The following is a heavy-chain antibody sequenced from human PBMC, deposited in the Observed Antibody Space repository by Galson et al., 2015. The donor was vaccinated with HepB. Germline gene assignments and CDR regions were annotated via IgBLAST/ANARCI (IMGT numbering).Heavy chain of an antibody. CDR1: GFTFSSYW. CDR2: IKQDGSEK. CDR3: ARDRRGSTSGYSCFEY. V-gene: IGHV3-7*03. Sequence: SLRLSCAASGFTFSSYWTNWVRQAPGKGLEWVANIKQDGSEKYYVDSVKGRFTISRDNAKNSLYLQMNSLRAEDTAVYYCARDRRGSTSGYSCFEYWGQGTLVTVSS. J-gene: IGHJ4*02. D-gene: IGHD3-22*01.